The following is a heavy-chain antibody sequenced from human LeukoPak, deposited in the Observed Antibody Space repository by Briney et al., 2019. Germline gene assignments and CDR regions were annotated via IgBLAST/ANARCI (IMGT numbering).Heavy chain of an antibody. CDR3: ARTYLAAAGHQDYYYYYYMDV. CDR1: SFTFNSYW. Sequence: GGSLRRSCAASSFTFNSYWMHWLPPAPGMGRVWVSRINSDRSSKSYANSAKGGFTISRDNAKNTLYLKMNDLGAEDTAVYYCARTYLAAAGHQDYYYYYYMDVWGKGTTVTVSS. V-gene: IGHV3-74*01. CDR2: INSDRSSK. J-gene: IGHJ6*03. D-gene: IGHD6-13*01.